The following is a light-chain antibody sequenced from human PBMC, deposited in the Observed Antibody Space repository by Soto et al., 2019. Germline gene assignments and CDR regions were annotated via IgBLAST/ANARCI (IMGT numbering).Light chain of an antibody. CDR2: EVS. J-gene: IGLJ3*02. CDR3: SSYTARSTWV. Sequence: QSALTQPASVSGAPGQSITISCTGTSSDVGGYNYVSWYQQHPGTSPKLMIYEVSNRPSGVSNRFSGSKSGNTASLIISGLQAEDEGDYYCSSYTARSTWVFGGGTKLTVV. V-gene: IGLV2-14*01. CDR1: SSDVGGYNY.